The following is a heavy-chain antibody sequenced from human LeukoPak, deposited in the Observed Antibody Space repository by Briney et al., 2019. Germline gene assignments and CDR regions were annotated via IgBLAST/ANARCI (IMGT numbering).Heavy chain of an antibody. V-gene: IGHV3-23*01. Sequence: GGSLRLSCAASRFTFSSYTMSWVRQAPGKGLEWVSDISGSGDSTCYADSVQGRFTISRDNSKNTVYLQMNSLRAEDTAVYYCARDHDGYFDYWGQGTLVTVSS. J-gene: IGHJ4*02. CDR2: ISGSGDST. CDR3: ARDHDGYFDY. CDR1: RFTFSSYT.